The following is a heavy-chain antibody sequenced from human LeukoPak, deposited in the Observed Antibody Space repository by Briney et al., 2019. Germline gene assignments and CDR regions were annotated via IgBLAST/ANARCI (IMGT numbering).Heavy chain of an antibody. Sequence: GGSLRLSCAASGFTFSSYGMHWVRQAPGKGLEWVAVIWYDGSNKYYADSVKGRFTISRDNSKNTLYLQMNSLRAEDTAVYYCARDTRVGYYYGSGSLDYWGQGTLVTVSS. CDR1: GFTFSSYG. D-gene: IGHD3-10*01. V-gene: IGHV3-33*01. CDR3: ARDTRVGYYYGSGSLDY. CDR2: IWYDGSNK. J-gene: IGHJ4*02.